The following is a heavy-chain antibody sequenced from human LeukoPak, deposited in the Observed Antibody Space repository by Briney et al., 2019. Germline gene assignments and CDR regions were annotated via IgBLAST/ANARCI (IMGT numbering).Heavy chain of an antibody. CDR2: IYYSGST. CDR1: GGSISSYY. Sequence: SETLSLTCTVSGGSISSYYWSWIRQPPGKGLEWIGYIYYSGSTNYNPSLKSRVTISVDPSKNQFSLKLSSVTAADTAVYYCAQTTVTFYGLDVWGQGTTVTVSS. J-gene: IGHJ6*02. CDR3: AQTTVTFYGLDV. V-gene: IGHV4-59*08. D-gene: IGHD4-17*01.